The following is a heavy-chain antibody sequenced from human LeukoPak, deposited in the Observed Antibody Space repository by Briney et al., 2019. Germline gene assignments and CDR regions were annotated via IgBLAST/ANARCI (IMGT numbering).Heavy chain of an antibody. CDR2: ISSSSSYI. D-gene: IGHD3-22*01. CDR1: GFTFSSYS. V-gene: IGHV3-21*01. Sequence: NAGGSLRLSCAASGFTFSSYSMNWVRQAPGKGLEWVSSISSSSSYIYYADSVKGRFTISRDNAKNSLYLQMNSLRAEDTAVYYCARDSAPDVEHYYDSSGPDWGQGTLVTVSS. J-gene: IGHJ4*02. CDR3: ARDSAPDVEHYYDSSGPD.